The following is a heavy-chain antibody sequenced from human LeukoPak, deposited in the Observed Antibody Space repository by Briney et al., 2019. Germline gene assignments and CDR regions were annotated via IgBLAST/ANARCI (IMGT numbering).Heavy chain of an antibody. V-gene: IGHV4-39*01. CDR1: GGSISSISYY. D-gene: IGHD3-22*01. CDR2: IYYSGTS. Sequence: SETLSLTCSVSGGSISSISYYWGWIRRPPGKGLEWIASIYYSGTSHYNPSLSSRVTMSVDTSKNQFSLKLSAVTAADTAVYYCARQFHGSGYVDDLWGQGTLVTVSS. CDR3: ARQFHGSGYVDDL. J-gene: IGHJ5*02.